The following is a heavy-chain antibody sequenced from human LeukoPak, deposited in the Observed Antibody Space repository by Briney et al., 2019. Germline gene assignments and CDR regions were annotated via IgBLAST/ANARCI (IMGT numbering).Heavy chain of an antibody. CDR1: GGSISSSSYY. Sequence: TSETLSLTCTVSGGSISSSSYYWGWIRQPPGKGLEWIGSIYYSGSTYYNPSLKSRVTISVDTSKNQFSLKLSSVTAADTAVYYCARCEAIQLWLMDAFDIWGQGTTVTVSS. D-gene: IGHD5-18*01. V-gene: IGHV4-39*07. CDR2: IYYSGST. CDR3: ARCEAIQLWLMDAFDI. J-gene: IGHJ3*02.